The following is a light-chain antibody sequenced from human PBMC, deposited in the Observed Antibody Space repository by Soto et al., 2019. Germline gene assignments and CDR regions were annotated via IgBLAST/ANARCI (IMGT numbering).Light chain of an antibody. Sequence: QSVLTQPPSVCGAPGQRVTISCTGSSSNIGAGYDVHWYQQVPGTAPKLVIFSNRSRPSGIPDRFSGSKSGTSASLAITGLQAEDEGDYYCQSYDSSLSVVFGGGTKLTVL. CDR3: QSYDSSLSVV. CDR2: SNR. CDR1: SSNIGAGYD. J-gene: IGLJ3*02. V-gene: IGLV1-40*01.